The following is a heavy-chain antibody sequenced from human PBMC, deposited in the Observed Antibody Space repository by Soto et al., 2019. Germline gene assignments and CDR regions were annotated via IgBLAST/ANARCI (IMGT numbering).Heavy chain of an antibody. V-gene: IGHV1-69*06. CDR2: IIPIFGTA. D-gene: IGHD1-26*01. Sequence: SVKVSCKASGGTFSSYAISWVRQAPGQGLEWMGGIIPIFGTANYAQKFQGRVTITADKSTSTAYMELSSLRSEDTAVYYCARDGELPSNYGFDYWGQGTLVTVSS. CDR3: ARDGELPSNYGFDY. CDR1: GGTFSSYA. J-gene: IGHJ4*02.